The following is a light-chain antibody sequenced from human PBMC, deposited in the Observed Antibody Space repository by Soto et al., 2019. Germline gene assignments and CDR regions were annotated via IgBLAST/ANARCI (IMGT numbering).Light chain of an antibody. Sequence: DIQMTQSPSTLSASVGDRVTITCRASQSISSWLAWYQQKPGKAPTLLIYDASSLESGVPSRFSGSGSGTEFTLTIRSLQPDDFATYYCQQYNSYLTFGGGTKVETK. V-gene: IGKV1-5*01. CDR1: QSISSW. J-gene: IGKJ4*01. CDR2: DAS. CDR3: QQYNSYLT.